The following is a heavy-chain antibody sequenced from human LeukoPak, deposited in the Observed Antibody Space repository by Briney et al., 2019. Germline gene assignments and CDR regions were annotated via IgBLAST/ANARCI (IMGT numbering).Heavy chain of an antibody. CDR1: GFTVSSNY. V-gene: IGHV3-66*02. CDR3: AIMVIPYYFDY. Sequence: GSLRLSCAASGFTVSSNYMSWVRRAPGKRLEWVSVIYSGGSTYYADSVRGRFTISRDNSKNTLYLQMNSLRAEDTAVYYCAIMVIPYYFDYWGQGTLVTVSS. CDR2: IYSGGST. D-gene: IGHD3-16*01. J-gene: IGHJ4*02.